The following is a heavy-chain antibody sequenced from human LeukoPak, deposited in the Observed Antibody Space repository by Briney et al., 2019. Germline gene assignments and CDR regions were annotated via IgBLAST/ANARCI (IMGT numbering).Heavy chain of an antibody. Sequence: PSETLSLTCTVSGASISHYYWSWIRQTPEKGLERMGHVHTSGGSTYYPPLKTRLTMSIDTSRSQVSLKLTSVTAADTAVYFCARLGSYHDFWGQGALVTVSS. CDR3: ARLGSYHDF. D-gene: IGHD1-26*01. CDR1: GASISHYY. J-gene: IGHJ4*02. V-gene: IGHV4-4*09. CDR2: VHTSGGS.